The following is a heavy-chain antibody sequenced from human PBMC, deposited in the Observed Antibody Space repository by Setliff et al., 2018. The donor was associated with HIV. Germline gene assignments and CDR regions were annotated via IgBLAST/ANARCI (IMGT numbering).Heavy chain of an antibody. V-gene: IGHV5-51*01. J-gene: IGHJ4*03. CDR1: GYVFTNYW. CDR2: IYPSDSDT. Sequence: GESLKISCKSSGYVFTNYWIGWVRQMPGKGLEWIGVIYPSDSDTRVSPSSRGQVTISADKSISTAYLQWTSLTASDTAIYYCTKGGGLNFRWHDWFVKIWGQGTLVTVSS. CDR3: TKGGGLNFRWHDWFVKI. D-gene: IGHD3-9*01.